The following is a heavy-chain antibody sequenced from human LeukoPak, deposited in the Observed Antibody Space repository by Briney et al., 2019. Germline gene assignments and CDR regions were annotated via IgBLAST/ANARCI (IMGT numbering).Heavy chain of an antibody. CDR2: IRNKVNSYTT. V-gene: IGHV3-72*01. CDR3: AIDLQVTDSRSAT. J-gene: IGHJ4*02. D-gene: IGHD5-12*01. Sequence: GGSLRLSCAASGFTFSDHYMDWVRQGTGKGLEWVGRIRNKVNSYTTEYAASVKGRFTFSRDDSKNSVYLQMNSLKTEDAAVYYCAIDLQVTDSRSATWGQGTLVTVSS. CDR1: GFTFSDHY.